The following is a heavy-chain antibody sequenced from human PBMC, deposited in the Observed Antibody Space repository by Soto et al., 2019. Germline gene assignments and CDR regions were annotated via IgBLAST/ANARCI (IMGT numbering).Heavy chain of an antibody. D-gene: IGHD5-12*01. CDR1: GGSFSGYY. CDR3: ARRGWLQSGGWFDP. J-gene: IGHJ5*02. Sequence: QVQLQQWGAGLLKPSETLSLTCAVYGGSFSGYYWSWIRQPPGKGLEWIGEINHSGSTNYNPSLKRRVTISVDTSKNQFSLKLSSVTAADTAVYYCARRGWLQSGGWFDPWGQGTLVTVSS. CDR2: INHSGST. V-gene: IGHV4-34*01.